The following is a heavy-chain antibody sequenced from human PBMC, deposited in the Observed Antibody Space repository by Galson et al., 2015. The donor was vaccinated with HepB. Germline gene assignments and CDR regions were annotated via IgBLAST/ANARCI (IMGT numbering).Heavy chain of an antibody. D-gene: IGHD2-2*01. V-gene: IGHV3-64D*06. CDR3: GPFGQTCSTNCPIDS. Sequence: SLRLSCAASGLTFSRYAMNWVRQAPGKGLEYDSAISGSGGSTFYAASVKGRFTISRDNSKNTLYLQMSSLRADDTAVYYCGPFGQTCSTNCPIDSWGQGTLVTVSS. J-gene: IGHJ4*02. CDR1: GLTFSRYA. CDR2: ISGSGGST.